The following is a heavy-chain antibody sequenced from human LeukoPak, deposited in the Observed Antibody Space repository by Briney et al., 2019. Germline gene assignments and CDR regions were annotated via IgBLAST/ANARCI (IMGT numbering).Heavy chain of an antibody. CDR1: GGSFSGYY. V-gene: IGHV4-34*01. J-gene: IGHJ5*02. CDR2: INHSGST. D-gene: IGHD2-2*01. CDR3: ARHGPIVVVPAAIGWFDP. Sequence: SETLSLTCAVYGGSFSGYYWSWIRQPPGKGLEWIGEINHSGSTNYNPSLKSRVTISVDTSKNQFALKLSSVTAADTAVYYCARHGPIVVVPAAIGWFDPWGQGTLVTVSS.